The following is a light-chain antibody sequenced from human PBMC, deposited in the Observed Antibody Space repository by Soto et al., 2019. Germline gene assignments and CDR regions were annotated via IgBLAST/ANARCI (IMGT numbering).Light chain of an antibody. CDR3: SSYTSNTTPYV. CDR1: SSDVGAYNY. V-gene: IGLV2-14*01. Sequence: ALTQPASVSGSPGQSIAISCTGTSSDVGAYNYVSWYQQHPGKVPKLVIYDVTNRPSGVSDRFSGSKSGNTASLTISGLQAEDEADYYCSSYTSNTTPYVFGTGTKLTVL. CDR2: DVT. J-gene: IGLJ1*01.